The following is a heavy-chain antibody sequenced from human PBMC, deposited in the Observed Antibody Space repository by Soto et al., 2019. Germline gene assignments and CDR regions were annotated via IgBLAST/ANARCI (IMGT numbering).Heavy chain of an antibody. CDR2: ISRDGSNE. D-gene: IGHD3-10*01. J-gene: IGHJ4*02. Sequence: QVQLVESGGGVVQPGRSLRLSCATSGFTFSSYLIHWVRQTPDKGLEWVAVISRDGSNEYYADSVKGRFTISRDNSKNTMYLEMNSLRAEDTAVYYCARDDEGGSDCDLGYWGQGTLINVSS. CDR1: GFTFSSYL. CDR3: ARDDEGGSDCDLGY. V-gene: IGHV3-30-3*01.